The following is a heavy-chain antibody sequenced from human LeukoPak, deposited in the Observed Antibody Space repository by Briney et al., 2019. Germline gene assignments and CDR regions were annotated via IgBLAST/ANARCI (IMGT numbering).Heavy chain of an antibody. CDR2: IYYSGTT. V-gene: IGHV4-61*08. D-gene: IGHD6-13*01. CDR3: ARGVYIAAAQYAY. CDR1: GGSISSGGYY. J-gene: IGHJ4*02. Sequence: TTSQTLSLTCTVSGGSISSGGYYWSWIRQPPGKGLEWIGYIYYSGTTNYNPSLKSRVTISVDTSKNQFSLKLSSVTAADTAVYYCARGVYIAAAQYAYWGQGTLVTVSS.